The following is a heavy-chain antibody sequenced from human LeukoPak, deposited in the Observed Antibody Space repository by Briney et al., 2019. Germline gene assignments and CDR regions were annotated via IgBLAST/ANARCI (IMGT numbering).Heavy chain of an antibody. V-gene: IGHV4-34*01. Sequence: SETLSLTCAVYGGSFSGYYWSWIRQPPGKGLGWIGEINHSGSTNYNPSLKSRVTISVDTSKNQFSLKLSSVTAADTAVYYCAGYSSSSSVDYWGQGTLVTVSS. CDR3: AGYSSSSSVDY. CDR1: GGSFSGYY. J-gene: IGHJ4*02. CDR2: INHSGST. D-gene: IGHD6-6*01.